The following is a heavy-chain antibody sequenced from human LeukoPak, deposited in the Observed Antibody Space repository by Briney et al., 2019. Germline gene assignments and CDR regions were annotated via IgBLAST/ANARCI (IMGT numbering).Heavy chain of an antibody. CDR1: GYTFNRYG. Sequence: GASVKVSCKASGYTFNRYGISWVRQAPGQGLEWLGWISAYNDKTKYAQKVQDRVTMTTDTFTRTAYMELSSLRSEDTAVYYCARDFGSIAVAGTEVGPVDYWGQGTLVTVSS. CDR3: ARDFGSIAVAGTEVGPVDY. D-gene: IGHD6-19*01. CDR2: ISAYNDKT. J-gene: IGHJ4*02. V-gene: IGHV1-18*01.